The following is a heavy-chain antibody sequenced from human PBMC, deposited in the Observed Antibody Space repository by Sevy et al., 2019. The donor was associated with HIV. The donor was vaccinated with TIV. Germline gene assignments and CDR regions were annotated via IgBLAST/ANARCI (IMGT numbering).Heavy chain of an antibody. CDR1: GFTFSSYS. J-gene: IGHJ4*02. CDR2: ISSSSSYI. Sequence: GGSLRLSCAASGFTFSSYSMNWVRQAPGKGLEWVSSISSSSSYIYYADSVKGRLTISRDNAKNSLYLQMNSLGAEDTAVYYCARDGAHSSSYYFDYWGQGTLVTVSS. CDR3: ARDGAHSSSYYFDY. V-gene: IGHV3-21*01. D-gene: IGHD6-13*01.